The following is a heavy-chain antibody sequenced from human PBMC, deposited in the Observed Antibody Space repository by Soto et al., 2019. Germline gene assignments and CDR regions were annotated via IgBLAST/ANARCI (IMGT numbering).Heavy chain of an antibody. CDR3: ARGPPLYSSDWYYYYYYGMDV. Sequence: ASVKVSCKASGYTFTSYDINWVRQATGQGLEWMGWMNPNSGNTGYAQKFQGRVTMTRNTSISTAYMELSSLRSEDTAVYYCARGPPLYSSDWYYYYYYGMDVWGQGTTVTVSS. CDR1: GYTFTSYD. CDR2: MNPNSGNT. V-gene: IGHV1-8*01. J-gene: IGHJ6*02. D-gene: IGHD6-19*01.